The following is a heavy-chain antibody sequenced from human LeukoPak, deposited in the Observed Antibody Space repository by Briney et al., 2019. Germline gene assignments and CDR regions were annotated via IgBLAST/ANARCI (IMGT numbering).Heavy chain of an antibody. V-gene: IGHV1-8*03. D-gene: IGHD2-2*03. CDR2: MNPKRGST. CDR3: ARDGYCSSTSCYRVRYMDV. J-gene: IGHJ6*03. CDR1: GYTFTSYD. Sequence: ASVKVSCKASGYTFTSYDINWVRQATGQGLEWMGWMNPKRGSTGYTQKFQGRVTFTRDTSITTAYMELSRLRSDDTAVYYCARDGYCSSTSCYRVRYMDVWGKGTTVTVSS.